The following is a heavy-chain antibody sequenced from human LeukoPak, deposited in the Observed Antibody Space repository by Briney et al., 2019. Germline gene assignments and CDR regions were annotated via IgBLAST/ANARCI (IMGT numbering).Heavy chain of an antibody. V-gene: IGHV4-59*01. J-gene: IGHJ3*01. Sequence: SETLSLTCTVSGGSISGYDWNWIRQPPGKGLEWIGYIYFSGTTNYNPSLKSRVTISLDTSKNQFSLRLNFVTAADTAKYYCARVGSGRGVGAFDFWGHGQWSPSLQ. D-gene: IGHD3-10*01. CDR1: GGSISGYD. CDR2: IYFSGTT. CDR3: ARVGSGRGVGAFDF.